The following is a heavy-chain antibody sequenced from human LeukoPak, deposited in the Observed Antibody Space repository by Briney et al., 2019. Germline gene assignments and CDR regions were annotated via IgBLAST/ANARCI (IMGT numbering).Heavy chain of an antibody. D-gene: IGHD4-17*01. V-gene: IGHV4-59*02. CDR2: IYYSEST. J-gene: IGHJ5*02. CDR3: ARPLYSDYGFFDP. Sequence: SETLSLTCSVSGGSVTSYYWTWIRQPPGKGLEWIGYIYYSESTNYNPSLKSRVTMSVDRSKNQFSLKLSSVTAADTAVYFCARPLYSDYGFFDPWGQGTLVTVST. CDR1: GGSVTSYY.